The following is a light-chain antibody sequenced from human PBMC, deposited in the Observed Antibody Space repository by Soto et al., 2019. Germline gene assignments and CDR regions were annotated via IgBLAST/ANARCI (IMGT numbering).Light chain of an antibody. J-gene: IGLJ2*01. CDR3: NSYTSSRSLL. CDR1: SSDVGGYKY. Sequence: QSALTQPASMSGSPGQSITISCTGTSSDVGGYKYVSWYQQHPGKAPKLMIYDVSNWPSGVSDRFSGSKSGNTASLTISGLQAEDEADYYCNSYTSSRSLLFGGGTKLTVL. CDR2: DVS. V-gene: IGLV2-14*01.